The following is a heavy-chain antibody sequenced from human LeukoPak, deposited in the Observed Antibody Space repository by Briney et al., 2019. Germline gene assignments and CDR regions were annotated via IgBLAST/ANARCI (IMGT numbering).Heavy chain of an antibody. Sequence: SETLSLTCTVSGGSISGYYYNWIRQPPGKGLEWIGYIYYSGSTNYNPSLKSRVTISVDTSKNQFSLKLSSVTAADTAVYYCARGFGRQQLVRGLGFDPWGQGTLVTVSS. CDR1: GGSISGYY. CDR3: ARGFGRQQLVRGLGFDP. V-gene: IGHV4-59*12. CDR2: IYYSGST. J-gene: IGHJ5*02. D-gene: IGHD6-13*01.